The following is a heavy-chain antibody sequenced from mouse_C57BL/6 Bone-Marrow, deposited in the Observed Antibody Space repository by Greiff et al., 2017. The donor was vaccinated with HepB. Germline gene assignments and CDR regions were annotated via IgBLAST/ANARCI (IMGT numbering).Heavy chain of an antibody. CDR3: ANYGNYGY. Sequence: GQRRRAGPERGRRGGGGGRGGEGSGYAVGGWGWEGVKERPGKGLEWIGRIYPGDGDTNYNGKFKGKATLTADKSSSTAYMQLSSLISEDSAVYFCANYGNYGYWGQCTTLTVSS. J-gene: IGHJ2*01. D-gene: IGHD2-1*01. V-gene: IGHV1-82*01. CDR1: GYAVGGWG. CDR2: IYPGDGDT.